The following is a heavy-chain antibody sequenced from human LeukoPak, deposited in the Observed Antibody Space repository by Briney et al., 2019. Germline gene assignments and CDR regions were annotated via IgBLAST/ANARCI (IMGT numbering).Heavy chain of an antibody. CDR3: ALVCGGDCYLGEH. CDR2: IYYSGST. Sequence: SETLSLTCTVSGGSISSSSYYWGWIRQPPGKGLEWIGSIYYSGSTYYNPSLKSRVTISVDTSKNQFSLNLNSVTAADTAVYYCALVCGGDCYLGEHWGQGTLVTVSS. D-gene: IGHD2-21*02. CDR1: GGSISSSSYY. V-gene: IGHV4-39*01. J-gene: IGHJ4*02.